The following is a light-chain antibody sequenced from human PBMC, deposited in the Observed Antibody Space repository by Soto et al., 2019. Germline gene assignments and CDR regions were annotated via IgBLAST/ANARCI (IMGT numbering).Light chain of an antibody. CDR1: STDLVSYNR. Sequence: ALTQPPSVSGSPGQSVTISCTGTSTDLVSYNRVSWYQQPPGTAPKLIIYEASNRHSGVPDRFSGSKSGNTASLPISGLQAADEADYYCSLYTCENTYVCGTGTKVTVL. V-gene: IGLV2-18*01. CDR3: SLYTCENTYV. J-gene: IGLJ1*01. CDR2: EAS.